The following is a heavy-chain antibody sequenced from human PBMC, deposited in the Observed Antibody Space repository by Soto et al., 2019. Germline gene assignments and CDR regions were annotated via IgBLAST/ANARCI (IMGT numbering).Heavy chain of an antibody. CDR1: GFTFSSYE. V-gene: IGHV3-48*03. J-gene: IGHJ6*02. D-gene: IGHD3-10*01. Sequence: GGSLRLSCAASGFTFSSYEMNWVRQAPGKGLEWVSYISSSGSTIYYADSVKGRFTISRDNAKNSLYLQMNSLRAEDTAVYYCARDSSLLWFGELLGPDYYYYGMDVWGQGTTVTVSS. CDR2: ISSSGSTI. CDR3: ARDSSLLWFGELLGPDYYYYGMDV.